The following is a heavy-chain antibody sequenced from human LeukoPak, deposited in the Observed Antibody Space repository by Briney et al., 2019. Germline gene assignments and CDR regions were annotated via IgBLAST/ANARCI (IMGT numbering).Heavy chain of an antibody. CDR3: ARASADILNCYYKTSFDY. CDR1: GGSISSYY. D-gene: IGHD3-9*01. CDR2: IYYSGTT. Sequence: KPSETLSLTRTVSGGSISSYYWSWIRQPPGKGLEWIGYIYYSGTTTYNPSLKSRVTISIATSKYQFSLKLSSVTAADTAVYSCARASADILNCYYKTSFDYWGQGTLVTVSS. J-gene: IGHJ4*02. V-gene: IGHV4-59*01.